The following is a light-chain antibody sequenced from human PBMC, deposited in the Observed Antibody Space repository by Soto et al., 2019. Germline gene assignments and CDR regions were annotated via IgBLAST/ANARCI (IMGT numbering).Light chain of an antibody. CDR3: AAYTGNWNGPV. J-gene: IGLJ2*01. V-gene: IGLV1-47*01. CDR1: SSTFANNY. Sequence: QSALTQPPSVSGTPGQRVSISRSGDSSTFANNYVHWYQQVPGAAPKLLIYRSDQRPSGVPERFSGSKSGTSASLTISGLRPEDEAQYYCAAYTGNWNGPVFGGGTKLTVL. CDR2: RSD.